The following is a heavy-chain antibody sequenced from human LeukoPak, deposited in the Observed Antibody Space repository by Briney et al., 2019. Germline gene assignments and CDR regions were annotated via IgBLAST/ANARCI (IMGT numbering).Heavy chain of an antibody. V-gene: IGHV4-4*02. CDR1: IDSTTSNF. J-gene: IGHJ4*02. D-gene: IGHD1-26*01. Sequence: PSETLSLTCTVSIDSTTSNFWSWVRHPPGKGLEWIGEIHRSGSPNYNPSLQSRVTISIDRSRNQIALELSSVTAADTAVYYCAREILGGFNPGAYWGQGTLVTVSS. CDR2: IHRSGSP. CDR3: AREILGGFNPGAY.